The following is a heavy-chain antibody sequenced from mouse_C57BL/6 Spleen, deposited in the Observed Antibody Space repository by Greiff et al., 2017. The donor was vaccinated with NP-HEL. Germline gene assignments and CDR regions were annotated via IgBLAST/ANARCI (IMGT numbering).Heavy chain of an antibody. D-gene: IGHD1-1*01. V-gene: IGHV5-4*03. Sequence: EVMLVESGGGLVKPGGSLKLSCAASGFTFSSYAMSWVRQTPEKRLEWVATISDGGSYTYYPDNVKGRFTISRDNAKNNLYLQMSHLKSEDTAMYYCARLYGSSYGAMDYWGQGTSVTVSS. J-gene: IGHJ4*01. CDR1: GFTFSSYA. CDR3: ARLYGSSYGAMDY. CDR2: ISDGGSYT.